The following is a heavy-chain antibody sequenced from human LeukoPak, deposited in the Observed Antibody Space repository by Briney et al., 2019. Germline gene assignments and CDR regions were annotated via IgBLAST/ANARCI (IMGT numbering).Heavy chain of an antibody. CDR3: ARQGGPYSGSYYGAFDL. CDR1: GYNFATYW. D-gene: IGHD1-26*01. CDR2: IYPGDSDT. V-gene: IGHV5-51*01. J-gene: IGHJ3*01. Sequence: RGESLKISCKGSGYNFATYWIAWVRQLPGKGLEWMGIIYPGDSDTRYSPSFQGQVTISADKSISTTYLQWSSLKPSDIAMYYCARQGGPYSGSYYGAFDLWGQGTMITISS.